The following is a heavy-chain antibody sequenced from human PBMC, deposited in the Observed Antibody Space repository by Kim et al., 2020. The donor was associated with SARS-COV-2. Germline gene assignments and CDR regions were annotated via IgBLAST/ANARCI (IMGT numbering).Heavy chain of an antibody. CDR2: IETKANSYAT. CDR3: VSRIYDSSGSVDV. CDR1: GFAFSGFS. J-gene: IGHJ6*02. D-gene: IGHD3-22*01. Sequence: GGSLRLSCAASGFAFSGFSMHWVRQASGKGLDWVGRIETKANSYATTYAASVKGRFTASRDDSTNTAYLQMNSLKTEDTAVYYCVSRIYDSSGSVDVWGQGPTVTVS. V-gene: IGHV3-73*01.